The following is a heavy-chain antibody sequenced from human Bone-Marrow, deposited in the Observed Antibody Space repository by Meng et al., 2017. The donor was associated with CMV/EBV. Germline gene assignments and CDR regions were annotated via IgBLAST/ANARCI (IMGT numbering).Heavy chain of an antibody. CDR1: GFTFSSYA. V-gene: IGHV3-23*01. Sequence: GESLKISCAASGFTFSSYAMSWVRQAPGKGLEWVSVISGSGGSTYYADSVKGRFTISRDNSKNTLYLQMNSLRAEDTAVYYCARGAGDSSSGYYFDYWGQGTRVTGSS. D-gene: IGHD6-6*01. J-gene: IGHJ4*02. CDR2: ISGSGGST. CDR3: ARGAGDSSSGYYFDY.